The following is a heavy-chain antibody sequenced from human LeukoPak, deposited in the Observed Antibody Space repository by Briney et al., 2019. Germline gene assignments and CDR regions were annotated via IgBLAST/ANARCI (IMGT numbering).Heavy chain of an antibody. CDR1: GFTFSSYA. CDR2: ISYDGSNK. CDR3: ARDLDGYNQIRLLFDS. J-gene: IGHJ4*02. V-gene: IGHV3-30*04. Sequence: PGGSLRLSCAASGFTFSSYAMHWVRQAPGKGLEWVAVISYDGSNKYYADSVKGRFTISRDNSKNTLYLQKTSLRAEDTAVYYCARDLDGYNQIRLLFDSWGQGTLVTVSS. D-gene: IGHD5-24*01.